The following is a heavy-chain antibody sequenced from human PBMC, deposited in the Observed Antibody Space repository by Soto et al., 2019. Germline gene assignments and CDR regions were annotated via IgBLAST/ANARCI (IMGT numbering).Heavy chain of an antibody. J-gene: IGHJ4*03. V-gene: IGHV6-1*01. CDR2: TYYRSKWYY. Sequence: PSQTLSLTCAITGDSVSSNSAVWSWVRQSPSRGLEWLGRTYYRSKWYYEYAVSVRGRITINPDTSKNQYSLQLNSVTPEATAVYFCARGEQYSGSIFDCWGQGNRITVCS. CDR3: ARGEQYSGSIFDC. CDR1: GDSVSSNSAV. D-gene: IGHD1-26*01.